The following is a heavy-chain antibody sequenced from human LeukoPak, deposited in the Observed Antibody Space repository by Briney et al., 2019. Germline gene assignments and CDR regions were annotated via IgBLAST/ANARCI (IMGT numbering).Heavy chain of an antibody. Sequence: PSETLSLTCAVYGGSFSGYYWSWIRQPPGKGLEWIGSIYYSGSTYYNPSLKSRVTISVDTSKNQFSLKLSSVTAADTAVYYCASHPRDGYNYYFDYWGQGTLVTVSS. CDR1: GGSFSGYY. V-gene: IGHV4-34*01. D-gene: IGHD5-24*01. J-gene: IGHJ4*02. CDR2: IYYSGST. CDR3: ASHPRDGYNYYFDY.